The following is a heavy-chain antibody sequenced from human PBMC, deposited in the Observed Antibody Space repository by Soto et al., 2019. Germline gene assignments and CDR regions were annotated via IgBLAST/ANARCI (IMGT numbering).Heavy chain of an antibody. D-gene: IGHD3-3*01. J-gene: IGHJ4*02. CDR3: ARHYDGYKAPYPFDY. CDR2: ISYFGSI. CDR1: GGSISGYY. V-gene: IGHV4-59*08. Sequence: QVQLQESGPGLVKPSETLSLICSVSGGSISGYYWSWIRQTPGKGPEWIGYISYFGSIKYNPSLKSRVSISVDTSKNQFSLKLSSVTAADTAVYSCARHYDGYKAPYPFDYWGQGTLVTVSS.